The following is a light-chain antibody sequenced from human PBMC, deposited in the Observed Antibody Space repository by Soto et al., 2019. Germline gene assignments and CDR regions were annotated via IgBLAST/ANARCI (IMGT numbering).Light chain of an antibody. V-gene: IGLV6-57*04. CDR3: QSYDYSSVV. CDR2: EDN. Sequence: NFMLTQPHSVSESPGKTVTISCTRSSGSIASSNVQWYQQRPDSAPTTVIFEDNKRPPGVPDRFSGSIDSSSNSASLTISGLKTEDEADYYCQSYDYSSVVFGGGTKLTVL. CDR1: SGSIASSN. J-gene: IGLJ2*01.